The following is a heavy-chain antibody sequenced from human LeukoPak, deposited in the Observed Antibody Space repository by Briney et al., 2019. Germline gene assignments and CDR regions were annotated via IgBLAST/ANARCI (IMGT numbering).Heavy chain of an antibody. CDR2: IVGDTVT. V-gene: IGHV3-23*01. Sequence: GGSLRLSCAASGFAFNSYAMSWVRQAPGKGLEWVSAIVGDTVTFYTDSVKGRFTISRDNSKNTLYLQMNSLRAEDTAIYYCAKGSAQWELYDYWGQGTLVTVSS. D-gene: IGHD4-23*01. CDR3: AKGSAQWELYDY. CDR1: GFAFNSYA. J-gene: IGHJ4*02.